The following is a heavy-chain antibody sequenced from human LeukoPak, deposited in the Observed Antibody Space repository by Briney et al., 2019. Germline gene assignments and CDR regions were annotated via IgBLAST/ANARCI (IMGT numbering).Heavy chain of an antibody. V-gene: IGHV3-23*01. CDR1: GFTLTSYA. Sequence: GGSLRLSCAASGFTLTSYAMSWIRQAPGKGLEWVSAISAGGENTYYADSVKGRFTISRDNSKNTLYLQMNSLRAEDTAVYYCAKAYSSSCQDVCYFDYWGQGTLVTVSS. CDR3: AKAYSSSCQDVCYFDY. J-gene: IGHJ4*02. CDR2: ISAGGENT. D-gene: IGHD6-13*01.